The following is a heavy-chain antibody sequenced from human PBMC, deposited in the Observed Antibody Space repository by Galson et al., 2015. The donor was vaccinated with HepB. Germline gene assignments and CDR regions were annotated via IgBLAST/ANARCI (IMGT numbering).Heavy chain of an antibody. CDR3: ARHRVRQSNGWYRADYIDY. V-gene: IGHV4-39*01. Sequence: TLSLTCTVSGGSMRSSSYFWGWIRQPPEKGLEWIGSIYYSGTTYYNPSLKNRLSISVDTSKNEFSLRLTSVTAADTALYYCARHRVRQSNGWYRADYIDYWGQGTLAIVSS. J-gene: IGHJ4*02. D-gene: IGHD6-19*01. CDR1: GGSMRSSSYF. CDR2: IYYSGTT.